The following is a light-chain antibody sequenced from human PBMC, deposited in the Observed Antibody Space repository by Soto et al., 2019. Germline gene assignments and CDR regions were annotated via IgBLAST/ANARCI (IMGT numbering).Light chain of an antibody. CDR2: EGS. J-gene: IGLJ1*01. V-gene: IGLV2-23*01. CDR1: SSDVGSYDL. CDR3: CSYAGSSTYV. Sequence: QSALTQPASVSGSPGQSITISCTGTSSDVGSYDLVSWYQQHPGKAPQLITYEGSKRPSGFSNHFSGSKSGNTASLTISGLQAEDEADYYCCSYAGSSTYVFRTGTKVTVL.